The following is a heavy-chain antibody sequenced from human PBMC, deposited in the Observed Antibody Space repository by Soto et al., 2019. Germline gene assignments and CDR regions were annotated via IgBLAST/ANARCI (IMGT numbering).Heavy chain of an antibody. CDR3: ARAPNYDILTGYYGPRDYYYGMDV. Sequence: ASVKVSCKASGGTFSSYAISWVRQAPGQGLEWMGGIIPIFGTANYAQKFQGRVTITADESTSTAYMELSSLRSEDTAVYYCARAPNYDILTGYYGPRDYYYGMDVWGQGTTVTVSS. D-gene: IGHD3-9*01. CDR1: GGTFSSYA. V-gene: IGHV1-69*13. CDR2: IIPIFGTA. J-gene: IGHJ6*02.